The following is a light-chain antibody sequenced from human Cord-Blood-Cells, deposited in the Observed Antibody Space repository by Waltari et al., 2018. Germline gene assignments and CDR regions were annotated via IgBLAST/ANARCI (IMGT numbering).Light chain of an antibody. CDR1: QRISRY. J-gene: IGKJ2*01. Sequence: DIQMTQSPSSLSASVGDRVKITCRASQRISRYLHWYQQKPGKAPKLLIYAASDLQNGVPSRFSGSGSGTDFTLTIIFLQPEDFAAYYCHQSYSTPYTFDQVTKLGIK. V-gene: IGKV1-39*01. CDR2: AAS. CDR3: HQSYSTPYT.